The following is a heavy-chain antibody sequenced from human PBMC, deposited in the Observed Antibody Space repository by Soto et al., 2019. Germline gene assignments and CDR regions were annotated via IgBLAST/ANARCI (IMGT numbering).Heavy chain of an antibody. V-gene: IGHV3-33*01. D-gene: IGHD3-10*01. CDR2: IWYDGSNK. CDR1: RFTFSSYG. CDR3: ARETGSGSGGFDP. J-gene: IGHJ5*02. Sequence: QVQLVESGGGVVQPGRSLRLSCAASRFTFSSYGMHWVRQAPGKGLEWVAVIWYDGSNKYYADSVKGRFTISRDNSKNTLYLQMNSLRAEDPAVYYCARETGSGSGGFDPWGQGTLVTVSS.